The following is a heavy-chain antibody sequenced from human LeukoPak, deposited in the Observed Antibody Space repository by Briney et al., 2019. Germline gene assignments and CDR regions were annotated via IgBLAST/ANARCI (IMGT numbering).Heavy chain of an antibody. V-gene: IGHV3-7*01. CDR2: IKQDGSEK. CDR1: GFTFSSYW. J-gene: IGHJ3*02. CDR3: ARDQYSYGHDAFDI. D-gene: IGHD5-18*01. Sequence: GGSLRLSCAASGFTFSSYWMSWVRQAPGKGLEWVANIKQDGSEKYYVDSVKGRFTISRDNAKNSLYLQMNSLRAEDTAVYYRARDQYSYGHDAFDIWGQGTMVTVSS.